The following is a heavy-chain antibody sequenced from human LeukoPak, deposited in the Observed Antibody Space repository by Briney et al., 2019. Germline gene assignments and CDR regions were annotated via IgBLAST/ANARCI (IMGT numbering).Heavy chain of an antibody. Sequence: ASETLSLTCAVYGGSFSGYYWSWIRQPPGKGLEWIGEINHSGSTNYNPSLKSRVTISVDTSKNQFSLKLSSVTAADTAVYYCARGHGYYDSSGYYLVFDYWGQGTLVTVSS. CDR1: GGSFSGYY. D-gene: IGHD3-22*01. J-gene: IGHJ4*02. V-gene: IGHV4-34*01. CDR2: INHSGST. CDR3: ARGHGYYDSSGYYLVFDY.